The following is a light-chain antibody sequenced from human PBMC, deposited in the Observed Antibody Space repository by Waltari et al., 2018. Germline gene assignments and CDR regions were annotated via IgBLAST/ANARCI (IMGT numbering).Light chain of an antibody. V-gene: IGLV2-8*01. J-gene: IGLJ2*01. Sequence: QSALTQPPSASGSPGQSVTISCTGTSSDVGGYNYVSWYQQHPGEAPKLMIYEVSKRPSGVPERFSGSKSGNTASLTVSGLQAEDEADYYCSSYAGSKNVIFGGGTKLTVL. CDR2: EVS. CDR3: SSYAGSKNVI. CDR1: SSDVGGYNY.